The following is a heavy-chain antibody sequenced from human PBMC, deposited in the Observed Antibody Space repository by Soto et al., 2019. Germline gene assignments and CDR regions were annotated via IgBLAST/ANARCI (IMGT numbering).Heavy chain of an antibody. Sequence: ETLSLTCTVSGGSISSYYWSWIRQPPGKGLEWIGYIYYSGSTNYNPSLKSRVTISVDTSKNQFSLKLSSVTAADTAVYYCARRYGSAFDIWGQGTVVTVSS. J-gene: IGHJ3*02. CDR2: IYYSGST. CDR3: ARRYGSAFDI. D-gene: IGHD4-17*01. V-gene: IGHV4-59*01. CDR1: GGSISSYY.